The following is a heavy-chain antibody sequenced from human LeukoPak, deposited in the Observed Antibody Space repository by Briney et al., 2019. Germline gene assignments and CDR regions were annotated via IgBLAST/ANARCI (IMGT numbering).Heavy chain of an antibody. CDR1: GYTFTSYG. V-gene: IGHV1-18*01. D-gene: IGHD3-22*01. CDR3: ARDREYYYDSPRYNWFDP. Sequence: AAVKVSCKASGYTFTSYGISWVRQAPGQGLEWMGWISAYNGNTNYAQKLQGRVTMTTDTSTSTAYMELRSLRSDDTAVYYCARDREYYYDSPRYNWFDPWGQGTQVSVSS. J-gene: IGHJ5*02. CDR2: ISAYNGNT.